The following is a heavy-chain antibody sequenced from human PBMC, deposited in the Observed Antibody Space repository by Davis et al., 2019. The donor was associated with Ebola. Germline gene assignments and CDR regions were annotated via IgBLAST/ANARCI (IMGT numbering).Heavy chain of an antibody. V-gene: IGHV3-21*01. J-gene: IGHJ4*02. CDR2: ISSSSSYI. CDR1: GFTFSSYS. Sequence: PGGSLRLSCAASGFTFSSYSMNWVRQAPGKGLEWVSSISSSSSYIYYADSVKGRFTISRDNAKNSLYLQMNSLRAEDTAVYYCAREGPAARPFFDYWGQGTLVTVSS. D-gene: IGHD6-6*01. CDR3: AREGPAARPFFDY.